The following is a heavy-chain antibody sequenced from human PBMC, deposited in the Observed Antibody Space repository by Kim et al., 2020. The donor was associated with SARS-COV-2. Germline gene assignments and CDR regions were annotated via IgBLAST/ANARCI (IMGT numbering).Heavy chain of an antibody. CDR1: GFTFSSYS. Sequence: GGSLRLSCAASGFTFSSYSMNWVRQAPGKGLEWVSSIRSSSSYIYYADSVKGRFTISRDNAKNTLYLQMNSLRAEDTAVYYCATLGEWELPYDYYYGMDVWGQWTTVTVSS. J-gene: IGHJ6*02. CDR3: ATLGEWELPYDYYYGMDV. V-gene: IGHV3-21*01. D-gene: IGHD1-26*01. CDR2: IRSSSSYI.